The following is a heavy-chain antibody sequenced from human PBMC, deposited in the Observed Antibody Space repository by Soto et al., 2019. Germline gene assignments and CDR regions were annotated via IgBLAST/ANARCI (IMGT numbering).Heavy chain of an antibody. J-gene: IGHJ4*02. V-gene: IGHV1-18*01. D-gene: IGHD6-13*01. CDR1: GYTFTSYG. CDR2: INPYNGNT. CDR3: ARVGVGLAAPRVWPY. Sequence: ASVKVSCKASGYTFTSYGIRWVRQAPGQGLEWMAWINPYNGNTKYAEKFLVRVTVTTDTSKATAYMEVRSLTSDDTAVFYCARVGVGLAAPRVWPYWGQGTPVTVSS.